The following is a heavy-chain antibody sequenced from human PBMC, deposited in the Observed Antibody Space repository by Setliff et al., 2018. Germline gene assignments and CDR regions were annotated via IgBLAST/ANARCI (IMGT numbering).Heavy chain of an antibody. Sequence: GASVKVSCKASNYTFINYGMSWVRQIPGHGLEWMGWISGSSGDASYAQKFQGRVIITLDTLTTTAYMGLRSLRSDDTAVYYCARDSRIRFTKEEGGAYYYGMDVWGQGTTVTVSS. V-gene: IGHV1-18*01. D-gene: IGHD2-8*01. CDR2: ISGSSGDA. CDR3: ARDSRIRFTKEEGGAYYYGMDV. CDR1: NYTFINYG. J-gene: IGHJ6*02.